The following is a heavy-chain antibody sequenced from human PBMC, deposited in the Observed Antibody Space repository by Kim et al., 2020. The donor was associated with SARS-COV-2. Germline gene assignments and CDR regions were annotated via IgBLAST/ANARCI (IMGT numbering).Heavy chain of an antibody. CDR2: T. CDR3: AKKGQLLFFDY. V-gene: IGHV3-23*01. Sequence: TQRADAVVGRFTISRDNSKNTLYLQMNSLTADDTAGYYCAKKGQLLFFDYWGQGALVTVSS. J-gene: IGHJ4*02. D-gene: IGHD2-21*01.